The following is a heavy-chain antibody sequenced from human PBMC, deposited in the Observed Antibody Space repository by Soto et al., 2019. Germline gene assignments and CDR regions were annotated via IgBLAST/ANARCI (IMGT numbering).Heavy chain of an antibody. V-gene: IGHV4-39*01. CDR2: IHYSGST. Sequence: QLQLQESGPGLVKPSETLSLTCTVSGGSISSSSYYWGWIRQPPGKGLEWIGSIHYSGSTYYNPSLKSRVTISVDTSKNQFSLKLSSVTAADTAVYYCARLQGIGNFDYWGQGTLVTVSS. D-gene: IGHD6-13*01. CDR3: ARLQGIGNFDY. J-gene: IGHJ4*02. CDR1: GGSISSSSYY.